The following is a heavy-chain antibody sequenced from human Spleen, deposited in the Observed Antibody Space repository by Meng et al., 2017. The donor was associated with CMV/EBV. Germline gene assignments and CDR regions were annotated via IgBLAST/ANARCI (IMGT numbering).Heavy chain of an antibody. D-gene: IGHD3-9*01. CDR1: GYTFTGYY. CDR3: ARDSARLVQSLFFAH. J-gene: IGHJ5*02. Sequence: ASVKVSCKASGYTFTGYYMHWVRQAPGQGLEWMGWILPNLGTPLYAQKFQGRITISADKSTSTVYMEMTGLTSDDMAVYYCARDSARLVQSLFFAHWGQGTLVTVSS. CDR2: ILPNLGTP. V-gene: IGHV1-2*02.